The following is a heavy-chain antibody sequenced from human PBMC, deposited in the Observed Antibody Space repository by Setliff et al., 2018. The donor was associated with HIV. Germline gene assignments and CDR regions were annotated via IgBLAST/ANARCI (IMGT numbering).Heavy chain of an antibody. J-gene: IGHJ3*02. D-gene: IGHD3-22*01. Sequence: SETLSLTCAVSGYSISSGYYWGWIRQPPGKGLEWIGSIYHRGSTYYNPSLKSRVTISVDTSKNQFSLKLSSVTAADTAVYYCASLQFTYYYDSSGFGSDPFDIWGQGTMVTVSS. V-gene: IGHV4-38-2*01. CDR2: IYHRGST. CDR3: ASLQFTYYYDSSGFGSDPFDI. CDR1: GYSISSGYY.